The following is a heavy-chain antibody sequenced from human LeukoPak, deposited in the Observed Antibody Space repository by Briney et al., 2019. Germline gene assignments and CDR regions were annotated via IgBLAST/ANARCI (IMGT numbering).Heavy chain of an antibody. J-gene: IGHJ4*02. CDR1: GGSISSGGYY. CDR2: IYYSGST. Sequence: PSETLSLTCTVSGGSISSGGYYWSWIRQHPGQGLEWIGYIYYSGSTYYNPSLKSRVTISVDTSKNQFSLKLSSVTAADTAVYYCANYYYGSGSTRAGYFDYWGQGTLVTVSS. CDR3: ANYYYGSGSTRAGYFDY. V-gene: IGHV4-31*03. D-gene: IGHD3-10*01.